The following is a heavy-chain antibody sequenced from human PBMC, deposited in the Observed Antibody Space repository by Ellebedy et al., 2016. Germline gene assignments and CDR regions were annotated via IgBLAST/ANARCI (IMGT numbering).Heavy chain of an antibody. CDR2: ISSSVSTI. CDR1: GFTFSDYY. D-gene: IGHD6-13*01. CDR3: ARAEGIAAAGESNFDY. V-gene: IGHV3-11*04. J-gene: IGHJ4*02. Sequence: GGSLRLSCAASGFTFSDYYMSWIRQAPGKGLEWVSYISSSVSTIYYADSVKGRFTISRDNAKNSLYLQMNSLRAEDTAVYYCARAEGIAAAGESNFDYWGQGTLVTVSS.